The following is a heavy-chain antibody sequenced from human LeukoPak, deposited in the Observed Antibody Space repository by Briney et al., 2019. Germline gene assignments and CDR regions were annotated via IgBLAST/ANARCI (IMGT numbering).Heavy chain of an antibody. J-gene: IGHJ4*02. D-gene: IGHD3-10*01. Sequence: GESLKISCKGSGYSFTSYWIGWVRQMPRKGLEWMGIIYPGDSDTRYSPSFQGQVTISADKSISTAYLQWSSLKASDTAMYYCARHVGYYGSGSYSLYYFDYWGQGTLVTVSS. CDR1: GYSFTSYW. CDR2: IYPGDSDT. V-gene: IGHV5-51*01. CDR3: ARHVGYYGSGSYSLYYFDY.